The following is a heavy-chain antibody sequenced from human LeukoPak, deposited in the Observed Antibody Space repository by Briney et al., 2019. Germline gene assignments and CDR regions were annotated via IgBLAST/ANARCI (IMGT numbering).Heavy chain of an antibody. CDR2: LYTSGST. V-gene: IGHV4-61*02. CDR1: GGSISSGSYY. J-gene: IGHJ4*02. CDR3: ARSPGPDLNYYDTSGSYYFDY. Sequence: NPSQTLSLTCTVSGGSISSGSYYWSWIRQPAGKGLEWIGRLYTSGSTNYSPSLQSRVTISVDASKHQSSLSLTSVTAADTAVYYCARSPGPDLNYYDTSGSYYFDYWGQGTLVTVSS. D-gene: IGHD3-22*01.